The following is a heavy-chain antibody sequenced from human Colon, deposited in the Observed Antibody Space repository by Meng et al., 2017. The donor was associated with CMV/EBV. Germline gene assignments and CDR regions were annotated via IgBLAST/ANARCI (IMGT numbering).Heavy chain of an antibody. V-gene: IGHV5-51*01. D-gene: IGHD5-24*01. CDR2: IYPGYFVT. CDR3: ARRVDGRLNWFDP. CDR1: GYNFTTYW. J-gene: IGHJ5*02. Sequence: GESLKISRKCSGYNFTTYWIGWVRQMPGKGLEWMGMIYPGYFVTRYSSSFQGQVTISADRSITTAYLQWSSLKASDTAIYYCARRVDGRLNWFDPWGQGTLVTVSS.